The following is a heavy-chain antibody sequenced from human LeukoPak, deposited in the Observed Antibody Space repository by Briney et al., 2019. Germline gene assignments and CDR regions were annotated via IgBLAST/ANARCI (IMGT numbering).Heavy chain of an antibody. CDR3: ARGSAVGITGTLSLVY. D-gene: IGHD1-7*01. CDR1: GGSISSSNYY. Sequence: SETLSLTCTVSGGSISSSNYYWGWIRQPPGKGLEWIGSIYNSGSTYYNPSLKSRVTISVNTSKKQFSLKLSSVTAADTAVYYCARGSAVGITGTLSLVYWGQGTLVTVSS. CDR2: IYNSGST. V-gene: IGHV4-39*07. J-gene: IGHJ4*02.